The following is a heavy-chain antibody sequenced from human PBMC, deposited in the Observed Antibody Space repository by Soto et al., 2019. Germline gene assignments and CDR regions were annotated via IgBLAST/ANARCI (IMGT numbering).Heavy chain of an antibody. CDR2: INSDGSST. D-gene: IGHD6-6*01. V-gene: IGHV3-74*01. J-gene: IGHJ6*02. Sequence: GGSLRLSCAASGFTFSSYWMHWVRQAPGKGLVWVSRINSDGSSTSYADSVKGRFTISRDNAKNTLYLQMNSLRAEDTAVYYCARAQPGPRGIAARTPGYYYYGMDVWGQGTTVTVSS. CDR3: ARAQPGPRGIAARTPGYYYYGMDV. CDR1: GFTFSSYW.